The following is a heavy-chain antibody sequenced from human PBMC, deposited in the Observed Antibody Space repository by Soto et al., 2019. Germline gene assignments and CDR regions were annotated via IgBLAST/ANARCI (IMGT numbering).Heavy chain of an antibody. V-gene: IGHV3-48*03. Sequence: GSLRLSCAASGFTFSSYEMNWVRQAPGKGLEWVSYISSSGSTIYYADSVKGRFTISRDNAKNSLYLQMNSLRAEDTAVYYCARVMTRLLWFGESHDAFDIWGQGTMVTVSS. CDR1: GFTFSSYE. J-gene: IGHJ3*02. CDR2: ISSSGSTI. CDR3: ARVMTRLLWFGESHDAFDI. D-gene: IGHD3-10*01.